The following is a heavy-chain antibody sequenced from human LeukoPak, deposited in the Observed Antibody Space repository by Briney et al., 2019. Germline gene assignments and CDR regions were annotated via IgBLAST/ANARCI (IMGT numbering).Heavy chain of an antibody. J-gene: IGHJ5*02. CDR2: ISYDGSNK. CDR1: GFTFSSYC. CDR3: AKDSPNCSGGSCYIGWFDP. Sequence: PGGSLRLSCAASGFTFSSYCMRWVRQAPGKGLEWVAVISYDGSNKYYADSVKGRFTISRDNSKNTLYLQMNSLRAEDTAVYYCAKDSPNCSGGSCYIGWFDPWGQGTLVTVSS. D-gene: IGHD2-15*01. V-gene: IGHV3-30*18.